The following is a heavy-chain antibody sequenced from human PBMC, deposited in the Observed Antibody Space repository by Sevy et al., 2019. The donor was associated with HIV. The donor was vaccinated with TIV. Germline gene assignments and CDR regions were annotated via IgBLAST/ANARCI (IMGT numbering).Heavy chain of an antibody. CDR2: INHSGST. D-gene: IGHD1-26*01. Sequence: SETLSLTCAVYGGSFSGYYWSWIRQPPGRGLEWIGEINHSGSTNYNPSLKSRVTISVDTSKNQFSLKLSSVTAADTAVYYCARVGGYNDFDYWGQRTLVTVSS. CDR1: GGSFSGYY. V-gene: IGHV4-34*01. CDR3: ARVGGYNDFDY. J-gene: IGHJ4*02.